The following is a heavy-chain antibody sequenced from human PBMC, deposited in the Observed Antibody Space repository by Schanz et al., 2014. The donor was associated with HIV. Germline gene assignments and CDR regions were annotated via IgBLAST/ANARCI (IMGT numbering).Heavy chain of an antibody. D-gene: IGHD4-4*01. CDR3: ARGGLQWHPEWFDY. Sequence: EVQLVESGGCLVQPGRSLRLSCAASGFVFSSYAMHWVRQAPGKGLEWLSSISTSGSVKNYGDSVKGRFTISRDNAKTLLYLQMNSLRAEDTAVYYCARGGLQWHPEWFDYWGQGTLVSVSS. J-gene: IGHJ4*02. CDR1: GFVFSSYA. CDR2: ISTSGSVK. V-gene: IGHV3-48*03.